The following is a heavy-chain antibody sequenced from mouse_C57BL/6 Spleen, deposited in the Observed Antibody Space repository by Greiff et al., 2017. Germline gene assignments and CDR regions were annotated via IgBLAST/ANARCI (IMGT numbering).Heavy chain of an antibody. Sequence: EVQVVESGGDLVKPGGSLKLSCAASGFTFSSYGMSWVRQTPDKRLEWVATISSGGSYTYYPDSVKGRFTISRDNAKNTLYLQMSSLKSEDTAMYYCAREGSSYGYFDVWGTGTTVTVSS. J-gene: IGHJ1*03. CDR2: ISSGGSYT. CDR1: GFTFSSYG. CDR3: AREGSSYGYFDV. V-gene: IGHV5-6*01. D-gene: IGHD1-1*01.